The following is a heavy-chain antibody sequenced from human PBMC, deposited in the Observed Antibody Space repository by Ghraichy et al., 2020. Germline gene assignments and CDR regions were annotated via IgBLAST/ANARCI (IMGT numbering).Heavy chain of an antibody. Sequence: SETLSLTCTVSGGSVSSGSYYWSWIRQPPGKGLEWIGYIYYSGSTNYNPSLKSRVTISVDTSKNQFSLKLSSVTAADTAVYYCARGWKVITKSWFDPWGQGTLLTLPS. CDR1: GGSVSSGSYY. J-gene: IGHJ5*02. CDR3: ARGWKVITKSWFDP. D-gene: IGHD3-22*01. V-gene: IGHV4-61*01. CDR2: IYYSGST.